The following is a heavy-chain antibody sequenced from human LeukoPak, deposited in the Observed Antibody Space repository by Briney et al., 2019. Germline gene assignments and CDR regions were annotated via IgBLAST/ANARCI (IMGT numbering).Heavy chain of an antibody. D-gene: IGHD5-12*01. CDR2: IKQDGSEK. J-gene: IGHJ4*02. CDR1: GFXFSNYW. V-gene: IGHV3-7*05. Sequence: GGSLRLSCAASGFXFSNYWMTWVRQAPGKGLEWVANIKQDGSEKYYVDSVKGRFTISRDNAKNSLYLQMNSLRAEDTAVYYCARAFSGYYFDYWGQGTLVTVSS. CDR3: ARAFSGYYFDY.